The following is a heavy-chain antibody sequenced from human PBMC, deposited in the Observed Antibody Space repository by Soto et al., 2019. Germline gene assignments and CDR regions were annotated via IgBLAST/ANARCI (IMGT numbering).Heavy chain of an antibody. D-gene: IGHD3-9*01. J-gene: IGHJ4*02. Sequence: SETLSLTCTVSGGSISSGDYYWSWIRQPPGKGLEWIGYIYYSGSTYYNPSLKSRVTISVDTSKNQFSLKLSSVTAADTAVYYCARYYDILSELDYWGQGTLVTVSS. CDR1: GGSISSGDYY. CDR3: ARYYDILSELDY. CDR2: IYYSGST. V-gene: IGHV4-30-4*01.